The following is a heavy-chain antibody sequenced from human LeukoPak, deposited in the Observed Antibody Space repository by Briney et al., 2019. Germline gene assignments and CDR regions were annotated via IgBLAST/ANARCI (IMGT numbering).Heavy chain of an antibody. Sequence: GGSLRLSCAASGFTFSSYSMNWVRQAPGKGVEWVSSISSSSSYIYYADSVKGRFTISRDNAKNSLYLQMNSLRAEDTAVYYCARDGIVVVPAAIIAARPRSYWYFDLWGRGTLVTVSS. CDR3: ARDGIVVVPAAIIAARPRSYWYFDL. D-gene: IGHD2-2*02. CDR2: ISSSSSYI. V-gene: IGHV3-21*01. J-gene: IGHJ2*01. CDR1: GFTFSSYS.